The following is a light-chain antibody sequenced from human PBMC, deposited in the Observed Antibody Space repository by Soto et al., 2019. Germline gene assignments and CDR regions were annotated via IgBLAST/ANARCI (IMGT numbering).Light chain of an antibody. CDR3: QQYNNWPWT. CDR2: GAS. V-gene: IGKV3-15*01. J-gene: IGKJ1*01. CDR1: QSVSSN. Sequence: EIVMTQSPATLSVSLGERATLSCRASQSVSSNLAWYQQKPGQAPRLLIYGASTRATGIPARFSGSGSGTEFTLTISSLQSEDFAVYYCQQYNNWPWTFGQGLK.